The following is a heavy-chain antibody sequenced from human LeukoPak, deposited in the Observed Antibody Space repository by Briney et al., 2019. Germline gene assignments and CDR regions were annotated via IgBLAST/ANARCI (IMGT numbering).Heavy chain of an antibody. CDR3: ARDPPEYDFWSGYYPY. CDR1: GFTFSSYW. CDR2: IKQDGSEQ. Sequence: GGSLRLSCAASGFTFSSYWMSWVRQAPGKGLEWVANIKQDGSEQYYVDSVKGRFTISRDNAKNSLYLQMNSLRAEDTAVYYCARDPPEYDFWSGYYPYWGQGTLVTVSS. V-gene: IGHV3-7*01. D-gene: IGHD3-3*01. J-gene: IGHJ4*02.